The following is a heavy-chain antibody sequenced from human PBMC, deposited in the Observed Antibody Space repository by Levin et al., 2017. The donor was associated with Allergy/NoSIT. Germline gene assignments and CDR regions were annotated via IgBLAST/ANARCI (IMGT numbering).Heavy chain of an antibody. D-gene: IGHD1-26*01. Sequence: PSETLSLTSTVSGGSLSSYYWSWNRQSPEKGLEWIAYIFHTGSTSYNPSLKSRVTISIDTSKNQFSLKMNSVTAAATAVYSCARGGGWDFGSFDVWGQGTLVTVSA. V-gene: IGHV4-59*01. CDR2: IFHTGST. J-gene: IGHJ3*01. CDR3: ARGGGWDFGSFDV. CDR1: GGSLSSYY.